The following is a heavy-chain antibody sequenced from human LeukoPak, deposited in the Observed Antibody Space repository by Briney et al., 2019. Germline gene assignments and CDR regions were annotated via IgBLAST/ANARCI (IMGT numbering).Heavy chain of an antibody. J-gene: IGHJ6*02. D-gene: IGHD2-2*01. V-gene: IGHV3-7*04. CDR1: GFTFSSYW. Sequence: GGSLRLSCAASGFTFSSYWMSWVRQAPGKGLEWVANIKQDGSEKYYVDSVKGRFTISRDNAKNSLYLQMNSLRAEDTAVYYCARDGIVVVPAANAYYYYGMDVRGQGTTVTVSS. CDR2: IKQDGSEK. CDR3: ARDGIVVVPAANAYYYYGMDV.